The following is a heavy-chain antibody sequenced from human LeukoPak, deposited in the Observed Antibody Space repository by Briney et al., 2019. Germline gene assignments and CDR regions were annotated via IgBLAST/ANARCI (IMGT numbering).Heavy chain of an antibody. V-gene: IGHV3-23*01. CDR2: LTSSGDGT. J-gene: IGHJ4*02. Sequence: GGSLRLFCAASGFTFSIYAMSWVRQAPGKGLQWVSSLTSSGDGTYYADSVKGRFTISRDNSENMLYMQMNSLRVEDTAVYFCAKDRPNYYGSNGHYYRRDGDYWGQGTLVTVSS. CDR1: GFTFSIYA. D-gene: IGHD3-22*01. CDR3: AKDRPNYYGSNGHYYRRDGDY.